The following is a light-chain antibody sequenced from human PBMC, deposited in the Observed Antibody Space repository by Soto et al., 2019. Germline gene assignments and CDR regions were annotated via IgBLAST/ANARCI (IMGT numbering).Light chain of an antibody. Sequence: DIVMTQSPDSLAVSLGERATINCKSSQSVLSGSTNKNDLAWYQQNPGQSPKLLIYWASTRKSGVPDRFSGSGSGTDFTLTISSLQAEDVAVYYCQQCYSIPLTFGGGTKVEIK. CDR2: WAS. J-gene: IGKJ4*01. CDR1: QSVLSGSTNKND. CDR3: QQCYSIPLT. V-gene: IGKV4-1*01.